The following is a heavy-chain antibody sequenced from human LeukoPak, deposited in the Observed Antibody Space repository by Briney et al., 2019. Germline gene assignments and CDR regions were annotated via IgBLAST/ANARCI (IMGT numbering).Heavy chain of an antibody. CDR2: ISTYNVNT. CDR1: GYTFTSHG. V-gene: IGHV1-18*01. J-gene: IGHJ4*02. D-gene: IGHD1-14*01. CDR3: ARDLAGQGRGNYFDY. Sequence: ASVKVSCKASGYTFTSHGISWVRQAPGQGLEWMGWISTYNVNTNYEQKFQGRVTVTTDTSTSKAYMELRSLRSDDTAVYYCARDLAGQGRGNYFDYWGQGTLVTVSS.